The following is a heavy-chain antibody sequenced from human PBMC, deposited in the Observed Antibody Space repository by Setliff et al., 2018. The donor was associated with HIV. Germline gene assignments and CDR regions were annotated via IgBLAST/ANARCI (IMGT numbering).Heavy chain of an antibody. D-gene: IGHD3-16*01. V-gene: IGHV4-4*07. CDR2: IYASGRT. J-gene: IGHJ4*02. CDR3: VRLHGGD. CDR1: GGSISSYY. Sequence: SETLSLTCTVSGGSISSYYWSWIRQPAGKGLEWIGRIYASGRTNYNPSLKSRFTISRDNAKNSLYLEMNSLRAEDAAVYFCVRLHGGDWGLGTLVTVSS.